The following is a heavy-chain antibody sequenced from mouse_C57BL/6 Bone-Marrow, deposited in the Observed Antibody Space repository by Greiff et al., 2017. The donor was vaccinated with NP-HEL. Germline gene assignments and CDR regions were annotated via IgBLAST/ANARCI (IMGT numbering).Heavy chain of an antibody. CDR2: YPGSGNTY. Sequence: VQLQQSGPELVKPGASVKMSCKASGYTFTDYYMHWVKQKPGKGLEWIGEIYPGSGNTYYNEKFKGKATLTADTSSSTAYMQLSSLTSEDSAVYFCARGDLLLRAYWGQGTLVTVSA. CDR3: RGDLLLRAY. D-gene: IGHD1-1*01. V-gene: IGHV1-83*01. CDR1: YTFTDYYM. J-gene: IGHJ3*01.